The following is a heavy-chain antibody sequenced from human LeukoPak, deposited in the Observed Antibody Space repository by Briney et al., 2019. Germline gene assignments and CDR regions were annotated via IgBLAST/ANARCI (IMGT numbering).Heavy chain of an antibody. CDR1: GGSISSGSYY. D-gene: IGHD3-3*01. CDR2: IYTSGST. CDR3: AGLRFLEWLRPLPDY. V-gene: IGHV4-61*02. J-gene: IGHJ4*02. Sequence: SQTLSLTCTVSGGSISSGSYYWSWIRQPAGKGLEWIGRIYTSGSTDYNPSLKSRVTISVDTSKNQFSLKLSSVTAADTAVYYCAGLRFLEWLRPLPDYWGQGTLVTVSS.